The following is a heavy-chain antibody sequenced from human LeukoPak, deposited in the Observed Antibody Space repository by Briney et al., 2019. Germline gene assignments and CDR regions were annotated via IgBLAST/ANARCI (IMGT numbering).Heavy chain of an antibody. V-gene: IGHV3-7*01. D-gene: IGHD3-16*01. CDR2: IKQDGSEK. CDR1: GFTFSSYW. Sequence: GGSLRLSCAASGFTFSSYWMSWVRQAPGKGLEGGANIKQDGSEKYYVDSVKGRFTISRDNAKNSLYLQMNSLRAEDTAVYYCARDLGGPYYYYGMDVWGQGTTVTVSS. CDR3: ARDLGGPYYYYGMDV. J-gene: IGHJ6*02.